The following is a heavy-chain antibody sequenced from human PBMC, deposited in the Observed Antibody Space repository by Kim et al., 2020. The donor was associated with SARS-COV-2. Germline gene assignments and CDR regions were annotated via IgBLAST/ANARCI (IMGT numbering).Heavy chain of an antibody. V-gene: IGHV3-66*01. D-gene: IGHD6-19*01. J-gene: IGHJ5*02. Sequence: YYAESVKGRFTISRDNSKNTLYLQMNSVRAEDTAVYDCERARDSSGWFDPWGQGTLVTVSS. CDR3: ERARDSSGWFDP.